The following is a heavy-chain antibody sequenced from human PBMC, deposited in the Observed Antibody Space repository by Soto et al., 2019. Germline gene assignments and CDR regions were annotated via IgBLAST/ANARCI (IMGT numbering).Heavy chain of an antibody. CDR1: GGSISSYY. Sequence: SETLSLTCTVSGGSISSYYWSWIRKPPGKGLEWIGYIYYSGSTNYNPSLKSRVTIPVDTSKNQFSLTLSSVTAADTAVYYCARVVWDYYYYSMDVWGKGTTVTVSS. J-gene: IGHJ6*03. D-gene: IGHD6-6*01. CDR3: ARVVWDYYYYSMDV. V-gene: IGHV4-59*01. CDR2: IYYSGST.